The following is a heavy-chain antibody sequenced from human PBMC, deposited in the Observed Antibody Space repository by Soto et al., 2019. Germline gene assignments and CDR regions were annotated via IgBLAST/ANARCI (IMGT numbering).Heavy chain of an antibody. V-gene: IGHV1-2*02. D-gene: IGHD1-26*01. CDR1: GYTFTGHY. CDR3: GRGRSGQIVVFY. CDR2: IGPESGAT. J-gene: IGHJ4*02. Sequence: ASVKVSCKASGYTFTGHYIHWVRQAPEQGPEWMGEIGPESGATRYAQKFQGRVTMSRDTSITTVYMELKNLSPDDTAVYYCGRGRSGQIVVFYWGQGTLVTVSS.